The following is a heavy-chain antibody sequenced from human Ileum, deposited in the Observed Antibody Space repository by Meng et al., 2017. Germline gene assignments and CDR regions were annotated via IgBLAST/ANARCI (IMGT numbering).Heavy chain of an antibody. J-gene: IGHJ5*02. CDR3: ARRVGATPYAYNWLDP. D-gene: IGHD1-26*01. CDR2: IDHSGGT. Sequence: QVQLQQWGAGPLKPSETLSLTCGVYGGSFSGYYWSWIRQPPGKGLEWIGEIDHSGGTNYNPSLKNRVTISVDTSNNRFSLKLSSVKAADTALYFCARRVGATPYAYNWLDPWGQGTLVTVSS. V-gene: IGHV4-34*01. CDR1: GGSFSGYY.